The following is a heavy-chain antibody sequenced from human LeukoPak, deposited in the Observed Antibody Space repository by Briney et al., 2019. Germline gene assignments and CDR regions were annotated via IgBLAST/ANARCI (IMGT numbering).Heavy chain of an antibody. V-gene: IGHV3-7*01. CDR1: GFTFENYW. D-gene: IGHD5-18*01. J-gene: IGHJ4*02. CDR3: ARWAGVTDC. Sequence: GGSLRLSCVGSGFTFENYWMSWVRQAPGKGPEWVANIKQDGSVEHYLDSVKGRFTVSRDNAKNSLVLQMNSLRAEDTAVYYCARWAGVTDCWGQGTLVTVSS. CDR2: IKQDGSVE.